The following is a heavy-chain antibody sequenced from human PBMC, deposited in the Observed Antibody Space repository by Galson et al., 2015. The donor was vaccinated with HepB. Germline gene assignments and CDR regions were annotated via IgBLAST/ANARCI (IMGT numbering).Heavy chain of an antibody. CDR1: GFTFSNNA. CDR3: AKVGYTGSFYEGPHY. V-gene: IGHV3-30*04. CDR2: ISYDGTHN. Sequence: SLRLSCAASGFTFSNNAIHWVRQAPGKGLEWVAVISYDGTHNYYADSVKGRFTISRDNSNNTLFLQMNSLRPEDTALYSCAKVGYTGSFYEGPHYWGQGTLVAVSS. J-gene: IGHJ4*02. D-gene: IGHD1-26*01.